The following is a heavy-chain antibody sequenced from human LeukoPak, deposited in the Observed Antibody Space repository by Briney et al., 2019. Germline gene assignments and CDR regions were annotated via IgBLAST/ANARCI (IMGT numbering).Heavy chain of an antibody. CDR1: GGSFSGYY. CDR3: ARGRDSRYYYDSSGYYYFDY. D-gene: IGHD3-22*01. CDR2: INHSGST. Sequence: SETLSLTCAVYGGSFSGYYWSWIRQPPGEGLEWIGEINHSGSTNYNPSLKSRVTISVDTSKNQFSLKLSSVTAADTAVYYCARGRDSRYYYDSSGYYYFDYWGQGTLVTVSS. J-gene: IGHJ4*02. V-gene: IGHV4-34*01.